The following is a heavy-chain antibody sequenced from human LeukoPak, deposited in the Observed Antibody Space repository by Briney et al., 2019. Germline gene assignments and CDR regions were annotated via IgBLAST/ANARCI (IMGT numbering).Heavy chain of an antibody. CDR3: ARRGYCSSTSCQSWFDP. V-gene: IGHV5-51*01. D-gene: IGHD2-2*01. Sequence: GESLKISCKGSGYSFTSYWIGWVRQMPGKGLEWTGIIYPGDSDTRYSPSFQGQVTISADKSISTAYLQWSSLKASDTAMYYCARRGYCSSTSCQSWFDPWGQGTLVTVSS. CDR2: IYPGDSDT. CDR1: GYSFTSYW. J-gene: IGHJ5*02.